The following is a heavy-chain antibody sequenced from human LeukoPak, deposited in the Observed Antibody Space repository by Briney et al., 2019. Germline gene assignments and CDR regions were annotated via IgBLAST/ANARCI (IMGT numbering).Heavy chain of an antibody. Sequence: TGGSLRLSCVASGFTFNNYAMNWVRQAPGKGLEWVSGISASGSRTHYADSVKGRFTISRDNSKNTLYLQLNSLRAEDTAVYYCAKDPVFSYWGQGTLVTVSS. CDR2: ISASGSRT. V-gene: IGHV3-23*01. CDR1: GFTFNNYA. CDR3: AKDPVFSY. D-gene: IGHD3-3*01. J-gene: IGHJ4*02.